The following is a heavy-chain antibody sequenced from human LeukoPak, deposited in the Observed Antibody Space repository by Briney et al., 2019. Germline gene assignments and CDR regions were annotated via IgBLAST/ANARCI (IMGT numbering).Heavy chain of an antibody. CDR1: GGTFSSYS. V-gene: IGHV1-69*04. CDR3: ARESSSGYYYVSVYYFDY. J-gene: IGHJ4*02. CDR2: IILIFGIA. D-gene: IGHD3-22*01. Sequence: ASVKVSCKASGGTFSSYSISWVRQPPGQGLEWMGRIILIFGIANYAQKSEGRVTITADKSTSTAYMELSRLRPEDTAVYYCARESSSGYYYVSVYYFDYWGQGTLVTVSS.